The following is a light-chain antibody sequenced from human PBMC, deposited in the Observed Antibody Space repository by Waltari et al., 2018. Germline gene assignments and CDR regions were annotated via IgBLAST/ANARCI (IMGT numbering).Light chain of an antibody. CDR2: EDT. CDR3: YSTDSTGHERV. V-gene: IGLV3-10*01. J-gene: IGLJ3*02. Sequence: SYELTQPPSVSVSPGQTARIPCAGDALAKKYAYWYQQKSGQAPVLVIFEDTKRPSAIPGRFSGSSSGTMATLTITGAQVEDEADYYCYSTDSTGHERVFGGGTELTVL. CDR1: ALAKKY.